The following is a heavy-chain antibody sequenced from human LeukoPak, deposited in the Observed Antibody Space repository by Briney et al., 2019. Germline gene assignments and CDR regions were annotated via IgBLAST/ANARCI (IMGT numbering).Heavy chain of an antibody. CDR2: VYHSGST. V-gene: IGHV4-4*02. D-gene: IGHD2/OR15-2a*01. J-gene: IGHJ5*02. CDR1: GGSISSSYW. Sequence: PSETLSLTCAVSGGSISSSYWWSWVRQPPGKGLEWIGEVYHSGSTNYSPSLKSRVTLSVDKSKNQFSLKLTSVTAADTAVYYCARGLLSSDPKFDPWGQGILVTVSS. CDR3: ARGLLSSDPKFDP.